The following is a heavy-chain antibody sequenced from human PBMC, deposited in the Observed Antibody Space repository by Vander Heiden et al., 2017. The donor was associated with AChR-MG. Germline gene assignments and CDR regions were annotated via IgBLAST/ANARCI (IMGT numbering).Heavy chain of an antibody. CDR1: VGSISSGDYY. V-gene: IGHV4-30-4*01. CDR3: AREGSRFGY. J-gene: IGHJ4*02. Sequence: QVQLQESGPGLVKPSQTLSLTCAVSVGSISSGDYYWSWIRQPPGKGLEWIGYIYYSGSTDYNPSLKSRVTIAVDTSKNQFSMKLSSVTAADTAVYDCAREGSRFGYWGQGTLVTVSS. CDR2: IYYSGST.